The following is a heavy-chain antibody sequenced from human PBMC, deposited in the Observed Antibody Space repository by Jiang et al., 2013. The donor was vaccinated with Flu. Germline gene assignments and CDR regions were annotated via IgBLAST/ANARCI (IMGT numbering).Heavy chain of an antibody. CDR1: GYTFTSYA. D-gene: IGHD3-10*01. V-gene: IGHV1-3*01. J-gene: IGHJ4*02. Sequence: SGAEVKKPGASVKVFCKASGYTFTSYAMHWVRQAPGQRLEWMGWINAGNGNTKYSQKFQGRVTITRDTSASTAYMELSSLRSEDTAVYYCARVVTMVREPGDYWGQGTLVTVSS. CDR3: ARVVTMVREPGDY. CDR2: INAGNGNT.